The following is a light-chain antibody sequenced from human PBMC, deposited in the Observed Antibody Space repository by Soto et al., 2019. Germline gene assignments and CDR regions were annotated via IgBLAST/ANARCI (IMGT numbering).Light chain of an antibody. CDR1: QTIHTY. J-gene: IGKJ5*01. V-gene: IGKV1-39*01. CDR2: GAS. Sequence: DIQMIQSPSSLSAFVGDRVSITCRASQTIHTYVNWYQQKPGKAPRLLIYGASTLQRGVPARFSGSGSGTDFTLSISSLLPEDSATYYCQQSFSALFTFGQGTRVESK. CDR3: QQSFSALFT.